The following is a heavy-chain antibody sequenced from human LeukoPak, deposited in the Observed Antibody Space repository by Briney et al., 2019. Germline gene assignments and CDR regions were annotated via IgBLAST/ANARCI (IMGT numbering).Heavy chain of an antibody. Sequence: SQTLSLTCTVSGGSISSGSYCWRWIRQPARKGLEWFGRICTSGSTSYNPSLKSRVTISVDTSKNQFSLKLSAGTAADTAVYYGARELAYSNYVEYWGQGTLVTVSS. CDR1: GGSISSGSYC. D-gene: IGHD4-11*01. CDR3: ARELAYSNYVEY. CDR2: ICTSGST. V-gene: IGHV4-61*02. J-gene: IGHJ4*02.